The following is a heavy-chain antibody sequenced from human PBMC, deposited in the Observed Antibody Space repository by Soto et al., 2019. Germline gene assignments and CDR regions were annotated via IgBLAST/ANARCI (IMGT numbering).Heavy chain of an antibody. CDR1: GFTFSSYG. D-gene: IGHD6-13*01. CDR2: ISYDGSNK. J-gene: IGHJ4*02. CDR3: AKDLDELASILDY. Sequence: LRLSCAASGFTFSSYGMHWVRQAPGKGLEWVAVISYDGSNKYYADSVKGRFTISRDNSKNTLYLQMNSLRAEDTAVYYCAKDLDELASILDYWGQGTLVTGSS. V-gene: IGHV3-30*18.